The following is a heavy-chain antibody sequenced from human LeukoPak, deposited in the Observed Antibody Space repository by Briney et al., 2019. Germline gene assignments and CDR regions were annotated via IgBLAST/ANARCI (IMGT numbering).Heavy chain of an antibody. V-gene: IGHV3-30-3*01. D-gene: IGHD2-21*01. Sequence: PGGSLRLSCAASGFTFSSYAMHWVRQAPGKGLGWVAVISYDGSNKYYADSVKGRFTISRDNSKNTVYLQMNSLRAEDTAVYYCAKDVRDIVVLIDTYMYWGQGTLVTVSS. CDR2: ISYDGSNK. J-gene: IGHJ4*02. CDR1: GFTFSSYA. CDR3: AKDVRDIVVLIDTYMY.